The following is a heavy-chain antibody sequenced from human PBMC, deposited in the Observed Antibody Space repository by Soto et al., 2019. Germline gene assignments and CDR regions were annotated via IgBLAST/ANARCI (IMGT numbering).Heavy chain of an antibody. CDR1: GGSFSGYY. CDR2: INHSGSA. D-gene: IGHD3-3*01. V-gene: IGHV4-34*01. CDR3: ARGAKLRFLEWLYYFDY. J-gene: IGHJ4*02. Sequence: SETLSLTCAVYGGSFSGYYWSWIRQPPGKGLEWIGEINHSGSANYNPSLKSRVTISVDTSKNQFSLKLSSVTAADTAVYYCARGAKLRFLEWLYYFDYWDQGTLVTVSS.